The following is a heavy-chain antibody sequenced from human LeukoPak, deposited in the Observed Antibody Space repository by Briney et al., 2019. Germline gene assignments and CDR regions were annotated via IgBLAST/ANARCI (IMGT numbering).Heavy chain of an antibody. Sequence: SETLSLTCTVSGGALSTYYWSWIRQPPGKGLEWVGYIYYSGSTNYNPSLKSRVTISVDTAKNQLSLKLSSVTAADTAVYYCARRAGYSGSWYEYWGQGTLVTVSS. D-gene: IGHD6-13*01. J-gene: IGHJ4*02. CDR2: IYYSGST. CDR3: ARRAGYSGSWYEY. CDR1: GGALSTYY. V-gene: IGHV4-59*01.